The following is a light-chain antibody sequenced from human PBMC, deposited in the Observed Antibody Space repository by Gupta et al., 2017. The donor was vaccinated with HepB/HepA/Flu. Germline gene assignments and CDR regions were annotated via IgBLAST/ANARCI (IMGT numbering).Light chain of an antibody. CDR2: QDS. J-gene: IGLJ2*01. CDR1: KLGDKY. CDR3: QAWDSSTAGVV. Sequence: SYELTQPPSVSVSPGQTASITCSGDKLGDKYACWYQQKPGQSPVLVIYQDSKRPSGIPERFSGSNSGNTATLTNSGTQAMDEADYYCQAWDSSTAGVVFGGGTKLTVL. V-gene: IGLV3-1*01.